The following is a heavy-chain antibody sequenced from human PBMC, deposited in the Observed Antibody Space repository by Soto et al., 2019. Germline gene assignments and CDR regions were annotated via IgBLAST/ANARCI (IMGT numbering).Heavy chain of an antibody. V-gene: IGHV1-69*08. CDR2: SIPILNRA. CDR1: GGTFTNYT. J-gene: IGHJ4*02. CDR3: ASDGYSDHDYRD. Sequence: QVQLVQSGAEVKKPGSSVRVSCKASGGTFTNYTIGWVRQAPGQGLEWMGRSIPILNRAQYAQKFQGRVTITVDKSTRTAYMDLNSLRSEDTAIYFCASDGYSDHDYRDWGQGTLVTVSS. D-gene: IGHD5-12*01.